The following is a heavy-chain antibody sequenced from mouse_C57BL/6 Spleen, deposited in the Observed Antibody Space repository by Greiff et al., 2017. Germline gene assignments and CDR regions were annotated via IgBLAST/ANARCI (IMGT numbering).Heavy chain of an antibody. CDR1: GYTFTSYT. D-gene: IGHD1-1*01. CDR3: AREGSYYYYAMDY. CDR2: INTSSGYT. J-gene: IGHJ4*01. V-gene: IGHV1-4*01. Sequence: VQLQQSGAELARPGASVKMSCKASGYTFTSYTMHWVKQRPGQGLEWIGYINTSSGYTKYNQKFKDKATLTADKYSSTAYMQLSSLTSEDSAVYYCAREGSYYYYAMDYWGQGTSVTVSS.